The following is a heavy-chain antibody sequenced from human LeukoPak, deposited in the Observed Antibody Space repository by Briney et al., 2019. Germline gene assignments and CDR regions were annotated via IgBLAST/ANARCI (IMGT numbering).Heavy chain of an antibody. Sequence: SETLSLTCTVSGGSISSYYWSWIRQPPGKGLEWIGYIYYSGSTNYNPSLKSRVTISVDTSKNQFSLKLSSVTAADTAVYYCVRENRLSRGWPPDYWGQGTLVTVSS. J-gene: IGHJ4*02. CDR2: IYYSGST. CDR3: VRENRLSRGWPPDY. V-gene: IGHV4-59*01. D-gene: IGHD6-19*01. CDR1: GGSISSYY.